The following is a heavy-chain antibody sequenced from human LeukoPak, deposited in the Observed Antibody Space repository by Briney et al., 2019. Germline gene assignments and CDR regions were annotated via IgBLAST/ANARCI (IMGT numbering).Heavy chain of an antibody. CDR1: GGSITTNDYY. Sequence: SETLSLTCTVSGGSITTNDYYWGWIRQPPGKGLEWIGTIYYSGSTYFNPSLKSRVTIPVDTSKNQFSLKLSSVTAADTAVYYCARWDCSGGSCYRFYYYYIDVWGKGTMVTVSS. V-gene: IGHV4-39*01. CDR3: ARWDCSGGSCYRFYYYYIDV. CDR2: IYYSGST. D-gene: IGHD2-15*01. J-gene: IGHJ6*03.